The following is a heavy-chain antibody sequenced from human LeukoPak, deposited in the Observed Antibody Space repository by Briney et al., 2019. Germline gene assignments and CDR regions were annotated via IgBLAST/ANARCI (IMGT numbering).Heavy chain of an antibody. D-gene: IGHD3-22*01. CDR2: ISAYNGNT. CDR1: GYTFTSYG. CDR3: ARDYGYYDSRFQYDY. J-gene: IGHJ4*02. V-gene: IGHV1-18*01. Sequence: ASVKVSCKASGYTFTSYGISWVRQAPGQGLEWIGWISAYNGNTNYAQKFQGRVTMTTDTSTSTAYMELRSLRSDDTAVYYCARDYGYYDSRFQYDYWGQGTLVTVSS.